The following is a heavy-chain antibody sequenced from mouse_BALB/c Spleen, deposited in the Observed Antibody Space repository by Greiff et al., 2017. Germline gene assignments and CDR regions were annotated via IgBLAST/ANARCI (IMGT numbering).Heavy chain of an antibody. CDR2: ISSGGST. CDR3: AKYGNPYAMDY. D-gene: IGHD2-10*02. J-gene: IGHJ4*01. Sequence: EVQGVESGGGLVKPGGSLKLSCAASGFTFSSYAMSWVRQTPEKRLEWVASISSGGSTYYPDSVKGRFTISRDNARNILYLQMSSLRSEDTAMYYCAKYGNPYAMDYWGQGTSVTVSS. CDR1: GFTFSSYA. V-gene: IGHV5-6-5*01.